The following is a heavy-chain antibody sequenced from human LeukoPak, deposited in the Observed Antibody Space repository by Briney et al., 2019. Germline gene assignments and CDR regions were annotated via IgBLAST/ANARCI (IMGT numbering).Heavy chain of an antibody. V-gene: IGHV1-2*02. J-gene: IGHJ4*02. D-gene: IGHD3-10*01. CDR1: GYTFTCYY. Sequence: ASVKVSCKASGYTFTCYYMHWVRQAPGQGLEWMGWINPNSGGTSYAQKFQGRVTMTRDTSISTAYMELSRLRSDDTAVYYCAKAITMVRGVIIQVFDYWGQGTLVTVSS. CDR3: AKAITMVRGVIIQVFDY. CDR2: INPNSGGT.